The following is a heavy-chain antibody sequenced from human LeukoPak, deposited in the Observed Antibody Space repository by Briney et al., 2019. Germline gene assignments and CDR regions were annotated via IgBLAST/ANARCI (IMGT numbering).Heavy chain of an antibody. D-gene: IGHD6-19*01. CDR2: ISGSGGST. Sequence: PGGSLRLSCAASGFTLSSYAMSWVRQAPGKGLEWVSAISGSGGSTDYADSVKGRFTISRDNSKNTLYLQMNSLRAEDTAVYYCAKGSQWLVQGDYFDYRGQGTLVTVSS. CDR3: AKGSQWLVQGDYFDY. V-gene: IGHV3-23*01. CDR1: GFTLSSYA. J-gene: IGHJ4*02.